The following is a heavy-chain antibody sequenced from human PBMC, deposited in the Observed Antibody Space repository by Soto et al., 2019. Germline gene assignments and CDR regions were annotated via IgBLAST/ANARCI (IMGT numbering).Heavy chain of an antibody. CDR1: GFTVSSNY. CDR3: ARDERVAAPYYYGMDV. Sequence: EVQLVETGGGLIQPGGSLRLSCAASGFTVSSNYMSWVRQAPGNGLEWVSVIYSGGSTYYADSVKGRFTISRDNSKNTLYLQMNSLIAEDTAVYYCARDERVAAPYYYGMDVWGQGTTVTVSS. D-gene: IGHD6-6*01. V-gene: IGHV3-53*02. CDR2: IYSGGST. J-gene: IGHJ6*02.